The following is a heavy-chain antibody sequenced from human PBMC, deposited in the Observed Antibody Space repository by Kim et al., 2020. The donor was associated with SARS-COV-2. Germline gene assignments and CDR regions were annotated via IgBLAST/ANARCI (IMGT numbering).Heavy chain of an antibody. V-gene: IGHV1-69*13. D-gene: IGHD3-16*02. J-gene: IGHJ4*02. CDR2: IIPIFGTA. CDR3: ARDRVMITFGGVIVIKGSDY. Sequence: SVKVSCKASGGTFSSYAISWVRQAPGQGLEWMGGIIPIFGTANYAQKFQGRVTITADESTSTAYMELSSLRSEDTAVYYCARDRVMITFGGVIVIKGSDYWGQRTLVTVSS. CDR1: GGTFSSYA.